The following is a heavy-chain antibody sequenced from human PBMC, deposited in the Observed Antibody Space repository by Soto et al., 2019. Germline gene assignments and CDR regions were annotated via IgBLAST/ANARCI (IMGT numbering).Heavy chain of an antibody. J-gene: IGHJ6*02. CDR1: GFTFGTYG. CDR2: ISYDGNKE. CDR3: AKETATSVAYYYFYGLDV. D-gene: IGHD1-1*01. Sequence: QVQLVESGGGVVQPGRSLRLSCSASGFTFGTYGMAWVRQAPGKGLEWVALISYDGNKEFYADSVKGRFTISRDNSRNTLYLHMNSLKPEDTAMYYCAKETATSVAYYYFYGLDVGGPGTTVSVSS. V-gene: IGHV3-30*18.